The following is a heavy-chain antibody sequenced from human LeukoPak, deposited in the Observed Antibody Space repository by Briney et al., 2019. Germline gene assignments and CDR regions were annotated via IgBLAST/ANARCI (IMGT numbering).Heavy chain of an antibody. V-gene: IGHV3-23*01. CDR1: GFTFGSYA. J-gene: IGHJ4*02. Sequence: GGSLRLSCAASGFTFGSYAMTWVRQAPGKGLDWVSAIVGSGYSTYYAASVKGRFTIFRDNSKNTVYLQMDSLRAEDTAAYFCVRGRHYFDYWGQGALVTVSS. CDR3: VRGRHYFDY. D-gene: IGHD5-24*01. CDR2: IVGSGYST.